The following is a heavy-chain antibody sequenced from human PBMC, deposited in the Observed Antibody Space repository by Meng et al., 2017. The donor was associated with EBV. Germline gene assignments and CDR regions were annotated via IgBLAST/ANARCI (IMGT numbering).Heavy chain of an antibody. CDR2: IIPIFGTA. CDR1: GGTFSSYA. J-gene: IGHJ4*02. D-gene: IGHD6-13*01. V-gene: IGHV1-69*06. CDR3: ARAEIAAAGRLDY. Sequence: VQLLESGAEVRKPGSSVKVSCKASGGTFSSYAISWVRQAPGQGLEWMGGIIPIFGTANYEQKFQGRVTITADKSTSTAYMELSSLRSEDTAVYYCARAEIAAAGRLDYWGQGTLVTVSS.